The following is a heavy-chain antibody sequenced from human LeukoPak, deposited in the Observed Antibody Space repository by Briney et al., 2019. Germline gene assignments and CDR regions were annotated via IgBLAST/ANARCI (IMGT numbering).Heavy chain of an antibody. CDR1: GGSISSGDYY. Sequence: SQTLSLTCTVSGGSISSGDYYWSWIRQPPGKGLEWIGYIYYSGSTYYNPSLKSRVTISVDTSKNQFSLKLSSVTAADTAVYYCARATLVLLWFGELPYYFDYWGQGTLVTVSS. J-gene: IGHJ4*02. CDR3: ARATLVLLWFGELPYYFDY. CDR2: IYYSGST. V-gene: IGHV4-30-4*01. D-gene: IGHD3-10*01.